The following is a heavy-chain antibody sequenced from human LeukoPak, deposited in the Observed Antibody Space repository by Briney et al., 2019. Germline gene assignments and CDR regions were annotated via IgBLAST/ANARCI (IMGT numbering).Heavy chain of an antibody. CDR1: GFTLTTYW. Sequence: GGSLRLSCAASGFTLTTYWMSWVRQAPGEGLEWVANVNQDGSVKNYVDSVKGRFTISRDNAKNSLYLQMNGLRAEDTAVYYCAREKSYGDSFDYWGQGTLVTASS. D-gene: IGHD4/OR15-4a*01. V-gene: IGHV3-7*01. CDR2: VNQDGSVK. J-gene: IGHJ4*02. CDR3: AREKSYGDSFDY.